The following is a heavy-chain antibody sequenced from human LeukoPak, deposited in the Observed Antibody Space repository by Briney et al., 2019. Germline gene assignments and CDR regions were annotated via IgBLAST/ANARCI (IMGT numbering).Heavy chain of an antibody. D-gene: IGHD4-17*01. CDR3: ARAFTVTSPWGV. CDR2: IYYSGST. Sequence: SETLSLTCTVSGGSISSYYWSWIRQPPGKGLEWIGYIYYSGSTNYNPSLKSRVTISVDTSKNQFSLKLSSVTAADTAVYYCARAFTVTSPWGVWGQGTTVTVSS. CDR1: GGSISSYY. J-gene: IGHJ6*02. V-gene: IGHV4-59*12.